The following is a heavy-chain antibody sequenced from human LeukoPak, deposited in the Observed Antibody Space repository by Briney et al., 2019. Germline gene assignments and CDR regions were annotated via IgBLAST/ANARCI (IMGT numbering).Heavy chain of an antibody. D-gene: IGHD3-10*01. CDR3: ARGKNYYGSGSYSPAFAL. CDR2: IYIGGTT. J-gene: IGHJ3*01. Sequence: LAGGSLRLSCAASGFTVSDSYMSWVRQAPGKGLEWVSLIYIGGTTYYADSVKGRFTISRDNPKNTLYLQMNSLRAEDTAVYYCARGKNYYGSGSYSPAFALWGQGTMVTVSS. V-gene: IGHV3-53*01. CDR1: GFTVSDSY.